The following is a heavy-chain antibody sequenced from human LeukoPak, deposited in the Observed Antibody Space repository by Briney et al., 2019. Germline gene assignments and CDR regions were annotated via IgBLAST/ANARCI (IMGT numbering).Heavy chain of an antibody. V-gene: IGHV3-73*01. CDR2: IRSGANSYAT. CDR1: GFTFSGSA. Sequence: GGSLRLSCAASGFTFSGSAIHWVRQASGEGLERVGRIRSGANSYATAYSASVRGRFTISRDDSKNTAYLQMSRLKTEDTAVYYCSRPTYSDTSGSKAWDAFDIWGQGTMVTVSS. CDR3: SRPTYSDTSGSKAWDAFDI. D-gene: IGHD3-22*01. J-gene: IGHJ3*02.